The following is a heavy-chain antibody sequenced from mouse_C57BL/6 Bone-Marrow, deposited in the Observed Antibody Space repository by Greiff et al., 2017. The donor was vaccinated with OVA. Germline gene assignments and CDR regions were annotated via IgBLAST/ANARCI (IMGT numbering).Heavy chain of an antibody. J-gene: IGHJ3*01. Sequence: QVQLQQPGADLVKPGASVKVSCKASGYTFTSYWMHWVKQRPGQGLEWIGRIHPSDSDTNYTQKFKGKATLTVDKSSSTAYKQHSSLTAEDAAVYYCAIEGGKWFAYWGQGTLVTVSA. CDR3: AIEGGKWFAY. CDR2: IHPSDSDT. V-gene: IGHV1-74*01. CDR1: GYTFTSYW. D-gene: IGHD2-1*01.